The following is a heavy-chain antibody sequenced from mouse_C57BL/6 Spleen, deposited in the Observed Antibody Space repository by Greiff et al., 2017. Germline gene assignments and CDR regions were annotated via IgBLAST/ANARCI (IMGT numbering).Heavy chain of an antibody. V-gene: IGHV2-2*01. J-gene: IGHJ2*01. Sequence: QVQLKQSGPGLVQPSQSLSITCTVSGFSLTSYGVHWVRQSPGKGLEWLGVIWSGGSTDYNAAFISRLSISKDNSKSQVFFKMNSLQADDTSIYYCAIMGYDGYYSYYYDYWGQGTTRTVSS. CDR3: AIMGYDGYYSYYYDY. CDR2: IWSGGST. D-gene: IGHD2-3*01. CDR1: GFSLTSYG.